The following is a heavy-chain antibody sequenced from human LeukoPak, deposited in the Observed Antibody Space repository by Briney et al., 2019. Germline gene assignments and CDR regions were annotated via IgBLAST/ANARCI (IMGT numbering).Heavy chain of an antibody. CDR1: GFTFSSYG. V-gene: IGHV3-33*06. J-gene: IGHJ4*02. Sequence: GGSLRLSCAASGFTFSSYGMHWVRQAPGKGLEWVAVIWYDGSNKYYADSVKGRFTISRDNSKNTLYLQMNSLRAEDTAVYYCAKDSGYYYKSFDSWGQGTLVTVSS. CDR2: IWYDGSNK. D-gene: IGHD3-22*01. CDR3: AKDSGYYYKSFDS.